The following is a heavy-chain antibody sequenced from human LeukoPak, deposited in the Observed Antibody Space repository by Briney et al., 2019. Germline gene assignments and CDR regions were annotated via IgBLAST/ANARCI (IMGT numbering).Heavy chain of an antibody. CDR1: GFTLRNYC. D-gene: IGHD2-2*01. Sequence: GGTLRLSCADSGFTLRNYCMCWVRQVPGKGLEWVSDISGSGGRTDYADSPKRRFTISRDNAKNKQYLQMNSQRAEDTAVYYCARGSMYQLDYWGQGTLVTVCS. CDR2: ISGSGGRT. J-gene: IGHJ4*02. CDR3: ARGSMYQLDY. V-gene: IGHV3-23*01.